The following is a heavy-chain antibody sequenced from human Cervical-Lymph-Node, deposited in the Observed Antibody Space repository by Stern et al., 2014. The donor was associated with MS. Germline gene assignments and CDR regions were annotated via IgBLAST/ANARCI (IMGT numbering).Heavy chain of an antibody. CDR3: AREGSGSGLDS. D-gene: IGHD6-13*01. Sequence: VQLVESGAEVKKPGASVTVSCKASGYTFTDYGVNWVRQAPGQGLEWMSWISRYNGNTDYRQNLRGRVTMTTDSSTSTAYMELRSLRSGDTAVYYCAREGSGSGLDSWGQGTLITVSS. CDR1: GYTFTDYG. J-gene: IGHJ4*02. CDR2: ISRYNGNT. V-gene: IGHV1-18*01.